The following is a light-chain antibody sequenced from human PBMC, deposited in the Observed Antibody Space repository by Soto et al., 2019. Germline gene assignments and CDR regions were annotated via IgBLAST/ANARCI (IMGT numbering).Light chain of an antibody. J-gene: IGKJ1*01. V-gene: IGKV3-20*01. CDR3: QQYGSTPRT. CDR1: QIVTSSS. Sequence: EMVLTQSPGTLSLSPGERATLSCRPSQIVTSSSLAWYQQKPGQAPRLLIYHAANRAAGIPDRFSGSGSGTDFTLTITGLEPEDIAVYYCQQYGSTPRTFGQGTKVEIK. CDR2: HAA.